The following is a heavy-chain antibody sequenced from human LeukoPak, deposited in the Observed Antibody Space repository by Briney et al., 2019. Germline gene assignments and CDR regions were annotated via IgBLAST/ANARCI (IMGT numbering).Heavy chain of an antibody. Sequence: SVKVSCKAFGGTFSSYAISWVRQAPGQGLEWMGGIIPIFGTANYAQKFQGRVTITADESTSTAYMELSSLRSEDTAVYYCASYYDSSGDYFDYWGQGTLVTVSS. D-gene: IGHD3-22*01. CDR2: IIPIFGTA. V-gene: IGHV1-69*13. J-gene: IGHJ4*02. CDR3: ASYYDSSGDYFDY. CDR1: GGTFSSYA.